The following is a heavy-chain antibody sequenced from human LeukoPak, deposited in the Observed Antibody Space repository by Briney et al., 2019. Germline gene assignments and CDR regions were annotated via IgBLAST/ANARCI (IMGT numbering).Heavy chain of an antibody. CDR3: ARAGFDP. Sequence: PGRSLRLSCAASGFTFSNYGMHWVRQAPGKGLEWVATILYDGSYKYYADSVKGRFTISRDNSKNTLYLQMNSLRAEDTAVYYCARAGFDPWGQGTLVTVSS. V-gene: IGHV3-30*03. J-gene: IGHJ5*02. CDR1: GFTFSNYG. CDR2: ILYDGSYK.